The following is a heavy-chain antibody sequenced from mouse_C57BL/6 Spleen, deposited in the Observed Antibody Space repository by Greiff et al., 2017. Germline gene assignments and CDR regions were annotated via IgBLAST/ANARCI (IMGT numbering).Heavy chain of an antibody. D-gene: IGHD1-1*01. J-gene: IGHJ1*03. CDR1: GYTFTSYG. CDR2: IYTRSGNT. Sequence: QVQLQQSGAELARPGASVKLSCKASGYTFTSYGISWVKQRTGQGLEWIGEIYTRSGNTYYNEKFKGKATLTADKSSSTAYIELRSLTSEDSEVYFCAREATVVATRYFDVWGTGTTVTVSS. CDR3: AREATVVATRYFDV. V-gene: IGHV1-81*01.